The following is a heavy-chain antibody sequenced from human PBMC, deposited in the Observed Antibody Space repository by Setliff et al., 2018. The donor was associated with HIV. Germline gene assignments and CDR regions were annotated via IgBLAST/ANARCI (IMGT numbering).Heavy chain of an antibody. CDR1: GFTFSSYA. CDR3: ARAGGGYCTNGVCFYPRAFYYYYMDV. Sequence: PGGSLRLSCAGSGFTFSSYAMHWVHQAPGKGLEYVSAISSNGGNTYYADSVKGRFTISRDNSKNTLYLQMGSLRPEDMAVYYCARAGGGYCTNGVCFYPRAFYYYYMDVWGKGTTVTVSS. V-gene: IGHV3-64*02. D-gene: IGHD2-8*01. J-gene: IGHJ6*03. CDR2: ISSNGGNT.